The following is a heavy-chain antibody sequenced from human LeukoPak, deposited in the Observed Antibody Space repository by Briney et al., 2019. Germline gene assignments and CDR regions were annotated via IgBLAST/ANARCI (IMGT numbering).Heavy chain of an antibody. Sequence: SQTLSLTSAISGDSVSSSSAAWNWIRQSPSRGLEWLGRTDYRSRWDNDYAVSVKSRITIYPDTSKNQFSLQLNSATPEDTAVYYCARDGLGGSYYDYWGQGTLVTVSS. D-gene: IGHD1-26*01. V-gene: IGHV6-1*01. J-gene: IGHJ4*02. CDR2: TDYRSRWDN. CDR1: GDSVSSSSAA. CDR3: ARDGLGGSYYDY.